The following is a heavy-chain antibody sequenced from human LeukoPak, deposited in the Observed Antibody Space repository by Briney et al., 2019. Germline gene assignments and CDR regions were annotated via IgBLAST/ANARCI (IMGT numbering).Heavy chain of an antibody. CDR3: ARDRVGPTGRDAFEI. J-gene: IGHJ3*02. CDR2: IQYDGSHQ. CDR1: GFAFSNYG. Sequence: LPGGSLRLSCAASGFAFSNYGVHWVRQAPGKGLEWVAFIQYDGSHQYYADSVKGRFTISRDNSKNMLYLQMNSLRAEDTAVYYCARDRVGPTGRDAFEIWGQGTMVTVSS. V-gene: IGHV3-30*02. D-gene: IGHD1-26*01.